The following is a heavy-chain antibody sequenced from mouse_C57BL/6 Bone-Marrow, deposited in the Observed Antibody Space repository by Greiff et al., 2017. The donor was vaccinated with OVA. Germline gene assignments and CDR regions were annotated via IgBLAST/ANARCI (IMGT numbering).Heavy chain of an antibody. J-gene: IGHJ1*03. Sequence: VQLQQSGPELVMPGASVKISCKASGYAFTSSWMHWVKQRPGQGLEWIGRIDPGDGDTNYNGKFKGKSTLTADKSSSTAYMQLSSLTSEDSSVYFCGRWRHYYCSSYWEVGVWGTPITVT. D-gene: IGHD1-1*01. V-gene: IGHV1-82*01. CDR2: IDPGDGDT. CDR1: GYAFTSSW. CDR3: GRWRHYYCSSYWEVGV.